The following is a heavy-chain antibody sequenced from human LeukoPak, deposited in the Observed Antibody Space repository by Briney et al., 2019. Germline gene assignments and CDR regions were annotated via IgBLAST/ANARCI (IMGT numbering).Heavy chain of an antibody. CDR3: ARTYYYDSSGYYKRFDP. Sequence: ASVKVPCKASGYTFTGYYMHWVRQAPGQGLEWMGWINPNSGGTNYAQKFQGRVTMTRDTSISTAYMELSRLRSDDTAVYYCARTYYYDSSGYYKRFDPWGQGTLVTVSS. D-gene: IGHD3-22*01. V-gene: IGHV1-2*02. CDR1: GYTFTGYY. J-gene: IGHJ5*02. CDR2: INPNSGGT.